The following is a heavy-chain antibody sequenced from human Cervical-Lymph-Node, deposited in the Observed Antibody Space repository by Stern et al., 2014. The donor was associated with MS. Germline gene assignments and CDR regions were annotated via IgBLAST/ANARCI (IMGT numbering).Heavy chain of an antibody. Sequence: VQLLESGAEVKKPGSSVKVSCQTSGGTFSSHAINWVRQAPGQGLEWMGGVIPIFGTVDYAQKFQVRLTITADESTNTAYMELSSLRSEDTAVYYCARDQIPYYYYGMDVWGQGTTVTVSS. CDR2: VIPIFGTV. J-gene: IGHJ6*02. CDR3: ARDQIPYYYYGMDV. D-gene: IGHD2-2*02. V-gene: IGHV1-69*01. CDR1: GGTFSSHA.